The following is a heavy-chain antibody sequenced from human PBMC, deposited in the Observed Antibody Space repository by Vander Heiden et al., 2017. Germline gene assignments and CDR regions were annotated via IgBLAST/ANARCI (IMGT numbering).Heavy chain of an antibody. CDR3: AKPPSNPDTPPHDF. V-gene: IGHV3-23*01. D-gene: IGHD4-4*01. J-gene: IGHJ4*02. CDR2: ISDSGGST. CDR1: GFTFSSYA. Sequence: EAQLSESGGGLVQPGGSLRLSCAAPGFTFSSYAMSWVRQSPGKGLGWVSAISDSGGSTYYADSVKGRFTISRDNSKNTLYLQMNSLRAEDTAVYYCAKPPSNPDTPPHDFWGQGTLVTVSS.